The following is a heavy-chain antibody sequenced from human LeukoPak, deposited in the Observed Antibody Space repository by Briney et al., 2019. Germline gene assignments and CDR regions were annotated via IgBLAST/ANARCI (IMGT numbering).Heavy chain of an antibody. Sequence: SETLSLTCAVSGGSISSSNWWSWVRQPPGKGLEWIGEIYHSGSTYYNPSLKSRVTISVDRSKNQFSLKLSSVTAADTAVYYCARYQIAAAATSGWIDPWGQGTLVTVSS. V-gene: IGHV4-4*02. D-gene: IGHD6-13*01. CDR2: IYHSGST. CDR3: ARYQIAAAATSGWIDP. CDR1: GGSISSSNW. J-gene: IGHJ5*02.